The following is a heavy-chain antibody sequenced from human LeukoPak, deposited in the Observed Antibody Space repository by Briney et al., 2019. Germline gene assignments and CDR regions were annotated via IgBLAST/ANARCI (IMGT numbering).Heavy chain of an antibody. CDR1: GFTFDDYG. CDR2: INWNGGST. CDR3: AAVPVFIAARWAPSYHYYIAV. J-gene: IGHJ6*03. V-gene: IGHV3-20*04. D-gene: IGHD6-6*01. Sequence: PGGSLRLSCAASGFTFDDYGMSWVRQAPGKGLEWVSGINWNGGSTCYADSVKGRFTISRDNAKNSLYLQMNSLRAEDTVLYYCAAVPVFIAARWAPSYHYYIAVWGKGTTVTVYS.